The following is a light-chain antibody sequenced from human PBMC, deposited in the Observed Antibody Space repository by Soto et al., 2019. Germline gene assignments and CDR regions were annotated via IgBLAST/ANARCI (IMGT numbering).Light chain of an antibody. CDR2: NDS. CDR3: TSSTSRGTYV. J-gene: IGLJ1*01. Sequence: QSALTQPASVSGSPGQSITISCTGTSSDVGAYNFVYWYRQHPGKAPKLIIYNDSDRPSGVSYRLSGSKSANTASLTISGLQAEDEADYYCTSSTSRGTYVFVTGTKLTVL. CDR1: SSDVGAYNF. V-gene: IGLV2-14*03.